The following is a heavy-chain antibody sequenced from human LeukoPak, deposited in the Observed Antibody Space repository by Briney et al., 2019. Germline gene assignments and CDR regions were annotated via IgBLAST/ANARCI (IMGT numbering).Heavy chain of an antibody. J-gene: IGHJ4*02. CDR3: AVRGSLWSGYLRGKYYFDY. CDR1: GGSFSGYY. CDR2: INHSGST. D-gene: IGHD3-3*01. V-gene: IGHV4-34*01. Sequence: PSETLSLTCAVYGGSFSGYYWSWIRQPPGKGLEWIGEINHSGSTNYNPSLKSRVTISVDTSKNQFSLKLSSVTAADTAVYYRAVRGSLWSGYLRGKYYFDYWGQGTLVTVSS.